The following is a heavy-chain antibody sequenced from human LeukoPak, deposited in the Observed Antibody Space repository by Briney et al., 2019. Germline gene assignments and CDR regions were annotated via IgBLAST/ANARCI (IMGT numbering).Heavy chain of an antibody. D-gene: IGHD3-10*01. CDR3: AKRSGGLLRYFDY. J-gene: IGHJ4*02. CDR2: ISDSGGTT. V-gene: IGHV3-23*01. CDR1: GFPFRNCA. Sequence: PGGSLRLSCAASGFPFRNCAMTWVRQAPGRGLEWVSIISDSGGTTYYADSVKGRFTISRDNSKNTLYLQMNSLRAEDTAAYYCAKRSGGLLRYFDYWGQGTLVTVSS.